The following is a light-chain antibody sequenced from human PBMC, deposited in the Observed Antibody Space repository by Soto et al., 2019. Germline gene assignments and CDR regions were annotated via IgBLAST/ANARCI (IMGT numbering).Light chain of an antibody. CDR1: SGHSSYA. J-gene: IGLJ2*01. CDR3: QTWGTGIQV. V-gene: IGLV4-69*01. Sequence: QPVLTQSPSASASLGASVKLTCTLSSGHSSYAIAWHQQQPEKGPRYLMNLNSDGSHSKGDGIPDRFSGSSSGAERYLTISRLQSEDEADYYCQTWGTGIQVFGGGTKLTVL. CDR2: LNSDGSH.